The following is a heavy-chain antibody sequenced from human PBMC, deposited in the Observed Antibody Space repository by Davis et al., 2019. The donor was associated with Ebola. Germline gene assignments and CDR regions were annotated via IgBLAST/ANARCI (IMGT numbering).Heavy chain of an antibody. J-gene: IGHJ4*02. CDR3: ARAPGWELLY. D-gene: IGHD1-26*01. CDR1: GYIFTSYD. CDR2: MNPNNGNT. Sequence: ASVNVSCMASGYIFTSYDINWVRQAPGQGLEWMGWMNPNNGNTGYLQKFQGRVTMTRDTSISTAYLELSSLRPEDTAVYYCARAPGWELLYWGQGTLVTVSS. V-gene: IGHV1-8*01.